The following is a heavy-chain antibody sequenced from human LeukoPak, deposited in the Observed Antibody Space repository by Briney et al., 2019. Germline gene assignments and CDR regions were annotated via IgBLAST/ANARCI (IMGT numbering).Heavy chain of an antibody. J-gene: IGHJ4*02. V-gene: IGHV3-74*01. CDR3: GRGMIGAYGSDY. CDR1: GFTFSTYW. Sequence: GGSLRLSCAASGFTFSTYWMHWVRQAPGKGLVWVSHINPAGSTAFYADSVKGRFTISRDNAKNTVYLQMSSLGAEDTAVYYCGRGMIGAYGSDYWGQGALVTVSS. D-gene: IGHD3-10*01. CDR2: INPAGSTA.